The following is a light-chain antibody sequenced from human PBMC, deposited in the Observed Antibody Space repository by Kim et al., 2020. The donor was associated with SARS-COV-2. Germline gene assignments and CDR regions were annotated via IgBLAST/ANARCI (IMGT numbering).Light chain of an antibody. J-gene: IGKJ4*01. CDR1: HNIHKY. CDR3: QQRSNWPPVT. CDR2: EIS. Sequence: LLQGQRATLSCKASHNIHKYLAWYQQKPGQAPRLLIYEISNRATGIPARFSGTGSGTDFTLTISTLEPEDCAVYYCQQRSNWPPVTFGAGTKVEI. V-gene: IGKV3-11*01.